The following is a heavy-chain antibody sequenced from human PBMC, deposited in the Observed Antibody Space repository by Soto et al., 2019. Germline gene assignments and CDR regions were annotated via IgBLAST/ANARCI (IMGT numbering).Heavy chain of an antibody. CDR3: ARDRYGAPFDY. D-gene: IGHD4-17*01. Sequence: QVQLVQSGAEVKKPGSSVKVSCKASGGTFSSYTISWVRQAPGQGLEWMGRIIPILGIANYAQKFQGRVTIPAEKSTNAPYMELSSLRSEDTAVYYCARDRYGAPFDYWGQGTLVTGSS. CDR2: IIPILGIA. J-gene: IGHJ4*02. V-gene: IGHV1-69*08. CDR1: GGTFSSYT.